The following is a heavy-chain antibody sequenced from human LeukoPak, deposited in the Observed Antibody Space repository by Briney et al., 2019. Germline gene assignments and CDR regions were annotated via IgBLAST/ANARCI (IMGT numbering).Heavy chain of an antibody. V-gene: IGHV1-8*01. CDR1: GYTFTSYD. J-gene: IGHJ4*02. Sequence: ASVKVSCKASGYTFTSYDINWVRQATGQGLEWMGWMNPNSGNTGYAQKFQGRVTMTRNTSISTAYMERSSLRSEDTAVYYCARGRRDYGGKPLSYWGQGTLVTVSS. D-gene: IGHD4-23*01. CDR3: ARGRRDYGGKPLSY. CDR2: MNPNSGNT.